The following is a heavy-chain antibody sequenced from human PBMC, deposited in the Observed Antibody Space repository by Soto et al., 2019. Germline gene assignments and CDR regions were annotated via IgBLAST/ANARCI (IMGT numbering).Heavy chain of an antibody. J-gene: IGHJ4*02. CDR2: ISAYNGNT. CDR1: GYTLTSYG. CDR3: ARGDYYDSSGYYKPEYFDY. V-gene: IGHV1-18*01. D-gene: IGHD3-22*01. Sequence: QVQLVQSGAEVKKPGASVKVSCKASGYTLTSYGISWVRQAPGQGLEWMGWISAYNGNTNYAQKLQGRVTMTTDTSTSKAYMELRSLRSDDTAVYYCARGDYYDSSGYYKPEYFDYWGQGTLVTVSS.